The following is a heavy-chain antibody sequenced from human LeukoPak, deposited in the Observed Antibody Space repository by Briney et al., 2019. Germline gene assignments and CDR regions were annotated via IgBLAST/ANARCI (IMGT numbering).Heavy chain of an antibody. V-gene: IGHV3-33*01. CDR1: GFPFSSYG. Sequence: GGSLRLSCAASGFPFSSYGMHWVRQAPGKGLEWVALIWYDGSNLYYADSVKGRFTISKDSSKNTLYLHMNSLRAEDTALYYCARDVWFDPWGQGTLVTVSS. J-gene: IGHJ5*02. CDR3: ARDVWFDP. CDR2: IWYDGSNL.